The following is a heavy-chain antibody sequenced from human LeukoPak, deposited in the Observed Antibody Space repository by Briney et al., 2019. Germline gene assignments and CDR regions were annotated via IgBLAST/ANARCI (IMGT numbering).Heavy chain of an antibody. CDR1: GFTFSNYW. CDR3: AKDRGRRDNWFDP. V-gene: IGHV3-7*01. CDR2: IKTDGSEK. Sequence: GGSLRLSCEGSGFTFSNYWMGWVRQAPGKGPQWVANIKTDGSEKYYVDSVKGRFTISRDNSKNTLYLQMNSLRAEDTAVYYCAKDRGRRDNWFDPWGQGTLVTVSS. J-gene: IGHJ5*02.